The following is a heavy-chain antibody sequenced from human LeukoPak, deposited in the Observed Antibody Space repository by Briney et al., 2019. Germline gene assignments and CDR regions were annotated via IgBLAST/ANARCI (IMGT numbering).Heavy chain of an antibody. D-gene: IGHD4-23*01. CDR1: GFTFSSYW. V-gene: IGHV3-7*05. J-gene: IGHJ4*02. CDR3: AREQYGGEDY. Sequence: GGSLRLSCAASGFTFSSYWMSWVRQAPGKGLEWVANIKEDGSEKYHVDSVKGRFTISRDNAENSLYLQMNSLRAEDTAVYYCAREQYGGEDYWGQGILVTVSS. CDR2: IKEDGSEK.